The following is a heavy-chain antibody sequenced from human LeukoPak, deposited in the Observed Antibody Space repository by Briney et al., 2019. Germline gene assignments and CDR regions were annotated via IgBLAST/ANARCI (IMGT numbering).Heavy chain of an antibody. CDR1: GGSFSGYY. J-gene: IGHJ4*02. V-gene: IGHV4-34*01. CDR2: INHSGST. D-gene: IGHD3-10*01. CDR3: ARGLATYYYGSGYARPSCRYFDY. Sequence: PSETLSLTCAVYGGSFSGYYWSWIRQPPGKGLEWIGEINHSGSTNYNPSLKSRVTISVDTSKNQFSLKLSSVTAADTAVYYCARGLATYYYGSGYARPSCRYFDYWGQGTLVTVSS.